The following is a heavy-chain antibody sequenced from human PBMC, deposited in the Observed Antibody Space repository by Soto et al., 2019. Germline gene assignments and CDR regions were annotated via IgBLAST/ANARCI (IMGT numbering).Heavy chain of an antibody. V-gene: IGHV4-34*01. J-gene: IGHJ6*02. D-gene: IGHD5-18*01. CDR2: INHSGST. CDR1: GGSFSCYY. CDR3: ARGRAWIQLPGIRYYYYGMDV. Sequence: SETLSLTCAVYGGSFSCYYWIWIRQPPGKGLEWIGEINHSGSTNYNPSLKSRVTISVDTSKNQFSLKLSSVTAADTAVYYCARGRAWIQLPGIRYYYYGMDVWGQGTTVTVS.